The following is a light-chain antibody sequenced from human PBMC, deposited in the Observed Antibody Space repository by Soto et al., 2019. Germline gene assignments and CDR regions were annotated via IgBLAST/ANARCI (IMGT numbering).Light chain of an antibody. V-gene: IGLV2-14*01. J-gene: IGLJ3*02. Sequence: QSALTQPASVSGSPGQSITISCTGTSSDVGGYNYVSWYQQHPGKAPKLMIYEVTNRPSGVSNRFSGSKSGNTASLTISGLQAEDEADYYCSSYTSSIPLVFGGGPSSPS. CDR3: SSYTSSIPLV. CDR2: EVT. CDR1: SSDVGGYNY.